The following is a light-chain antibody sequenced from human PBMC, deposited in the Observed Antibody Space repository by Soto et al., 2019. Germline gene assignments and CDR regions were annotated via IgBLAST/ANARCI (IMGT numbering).Light chain of an antibody. V-gene: IGLV4-69*01. Sequence: QPVLTQSPSASASLGPSVKLTCTLSSGHSSYAIAWHQQQPEKGPRYLMKLNSDGSHNKGDGIPDRFSGSSSGAERYLTISSLQSEDEADYYCQTWGTGTRGVFGGGTKVPVL. CDR2: LNSDGSH. CDR1: SGHSSYA. CDR3: QTWGTGTRGV. J-gene: IGLJ3*02.